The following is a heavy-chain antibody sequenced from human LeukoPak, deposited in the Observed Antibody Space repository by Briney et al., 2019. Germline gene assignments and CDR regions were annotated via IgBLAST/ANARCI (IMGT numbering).Heavy chain of an antibody. D-gene: IGHD3-22*01. V-gene: IGHV1-3*03. CDR1: GYTFTRYA. Sequence: SSVKVSCKASGYTFTRYAIHWVRQAPGQRLEWMGWINAGNGNTKYSQEFQGRVTITRDTSASTAYMELSSLRSEDMAVYYCARSGYYYGRALDIWGQGTMVTVSS. J-gene: IGHJ3*02. CDR3: ARSGYYYGRALDI. CDR2: INAGNGNT.